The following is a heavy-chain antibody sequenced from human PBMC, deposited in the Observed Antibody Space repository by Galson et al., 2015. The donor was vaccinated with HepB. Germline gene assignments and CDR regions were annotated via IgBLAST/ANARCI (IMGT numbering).Heavy chain of an antibody. CDR1: GYPFTDYW. Sequence: QSGAEVKKSGESLSISCKGSGYPFTDYWISWVRQMPGKGLEWMGRIDPGDSNNNYGPSFQGHVTMSADKSINTAYLQWSSLKASDTAMYYCVRHASGSGSSRLTNYWGQGTLVTVSS. J-gene: IGHJ4*02. D-gene: IGHD3-10*01. CDR3: VRHASGSGSSRLTNY. CDR2: IDPGDSNN. V-gene: IGHV5-10-1*01.